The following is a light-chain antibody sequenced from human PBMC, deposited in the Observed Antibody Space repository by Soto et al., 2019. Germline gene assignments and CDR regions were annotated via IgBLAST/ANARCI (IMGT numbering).Light chain of an antibody. V-gene: IGLV6-57*04. CDR3: DSYDTSAHWV. CDR1: GGSIATNY. J-gene: IGLJ3*02. CDR2: QDN. Sequence: NFMLTQPHSVSESPGKTVTISCTRSGGSIATNYVQWYQKRPGSAPTPVIFQDNDRPSGVPDRFSGSIDSSSNSASLTISGLRTEDEADYYCDSYDTSAHWVFGGGTKLTVL.